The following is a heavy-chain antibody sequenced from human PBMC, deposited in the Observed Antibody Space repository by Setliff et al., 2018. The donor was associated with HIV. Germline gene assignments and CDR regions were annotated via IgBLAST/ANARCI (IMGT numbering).Heavy chain of an antibody. CDR3: AREPRLWFGADY. D-gene: IGHD3-10*01. V-gene: IGHV4-61*02. Sequence: SETLSLTCTVSGGSISSGSYYWSWIRQPAGKGLEWIGRIYTSGSTNYNPSLKSRVTISVDTSKNQFSLKLSSVTAADTAVYYCAREPRLWFGADYWGQGTQVTVSS. CDR2: IYTSGST. J-gene: IGHJ4*02. CDR1: GGSISSGSYY.